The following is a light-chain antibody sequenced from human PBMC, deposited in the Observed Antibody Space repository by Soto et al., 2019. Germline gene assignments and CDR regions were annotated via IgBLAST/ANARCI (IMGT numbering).Light chain of an antibody. CDR1: QSVSSY. CDR2: DAS. J-gene: IGKJ4*01. CDR3: QQRSNWPLLT. Sequence: EIVLTQSPATPSVSKGERATLSCRASQSVSSYLAWYQQKLGQAPRLLIYDASNRATGIPARFSGSGSGTDFTLTISSLEPEDFAVYYCQQRSNWPLLTFGGGTKVDIK. V-gene: IGKV3-11*01.